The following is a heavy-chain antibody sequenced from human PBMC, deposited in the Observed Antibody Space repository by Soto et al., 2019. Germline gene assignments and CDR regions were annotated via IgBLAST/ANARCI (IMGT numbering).Heavy chain of an antibody. CDR2: INSDGSRT. CDR3: ARALTYYYDIDY. Sequence: EVQLVESGGGLVQPEGSLRLSCAASGFTFSSYWMHWVRQAPGKGLVWVSRINSDGSRTTYADSVKGRFTISRDNAKNMLHLQMNSLRAEDTAVYYCARALTYYYDIDYWGQGTLVTVSS. V-gene: IGHV3-74*01. J-gene: IGHJ4*02. D-gene: IGHD3-22*01. CDR1: GFTFSSYW.